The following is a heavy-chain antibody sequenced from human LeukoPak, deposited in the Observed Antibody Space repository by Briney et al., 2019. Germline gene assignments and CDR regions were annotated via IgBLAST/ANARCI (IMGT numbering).Heavy chain of an antibody. CDR1: GGSISSYY. CDR3: ASGLNYGDYKLDY. V-gene: IGHV4-4*07. J-gene: IGHJ4*02. D-gene: IGHD4-17*01. Sequence: PSETLSLTCTVSGGSISSYYWSWIRQPAGKGLEWIGRIYTSGSTNYNPSLKSRVTISVDKSKNQFSLKLSSVTAADTAVYYCASGLNYGDYKLDYWGRGTLVTVSS. CDR2: IYTSGST.